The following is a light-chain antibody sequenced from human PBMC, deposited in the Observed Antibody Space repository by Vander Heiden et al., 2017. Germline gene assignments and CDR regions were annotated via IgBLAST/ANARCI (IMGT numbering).Light chain of an antibody. J-gene: IGKJ4*01. CDR3: QLFDFDPLLT. CDR2: WAS. CDR1: QSLLYSSNNKNY. V-gene: IGKV4-1*01. Sequence: DIVMTQSPDSLAVSLGERATINCKSSQSLLYSSNNKNYLAWYQQKPGQPPKLLIYWASIREPGVPDRFSGSGYGTDFTLTISSLQAEDVAVYYCQLFDFDPLLTFGGGTRVEIK.